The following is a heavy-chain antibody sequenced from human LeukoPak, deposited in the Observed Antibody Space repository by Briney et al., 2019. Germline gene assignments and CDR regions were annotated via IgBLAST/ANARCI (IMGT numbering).Heavy chain of an antibody. J-gene: IGHJ3*02. Sequence: GASVTVSCKASGYTFTSYGISWVRQAPGQGLEWMGWISAYNGNTNYAQKLQGRVTMTTGTSTSTAYMELRSLRSDDTAVYYCAREGSYYDSSGYPLDAFDIWGQGTMVTVSS. CDR2: ISAYNGNT. V-gene: IGHV1-18*01. CDR1: GYTFTSYG. D-gene: IGHD3-22*01. CDR3: AREGSYYDSSGYPLDAFDI.